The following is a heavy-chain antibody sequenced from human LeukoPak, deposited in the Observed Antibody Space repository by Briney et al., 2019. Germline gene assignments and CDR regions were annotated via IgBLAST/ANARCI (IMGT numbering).Heavy chain of an antibody. Sequence: ASVKLSCKASGYTFTSYDINWVRQATGQGLEWMGWMNTTSGNTDYEQKFQGRVTITRNTSISTAYMELSSLRSEDTAVYYCARSLLRVIDYWGQGTLVTVSS. D-gene: IGHD5-12*01. CDR1: GYTFTSYD. CDR3: ARSLLRVIDY. CDR2: MNTTSGNT. J-gene: IGHJ4*02. V-gene: IGHV1-8*03.